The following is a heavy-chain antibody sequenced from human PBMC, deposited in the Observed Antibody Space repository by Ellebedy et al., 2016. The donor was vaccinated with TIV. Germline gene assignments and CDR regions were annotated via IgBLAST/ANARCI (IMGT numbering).Heavy chain of an antibody. D-gene: IGHD6-19*01. CDR3: AKNLATWLRTGYYYGMDV. CDR2: INHSGAS. Sequence: MPGGSLRLSCEASGFTFSSYAMSWVRQAPGKGLEWIGEINHSGASNYNPSLKSRLTMSVDTSKSQVSLKLSSVTAADTAVYYCAKNLATWLRTGYYYGMDVWGQGTTVTVSS. J-gene: IGHJ6*02. CDR1: GFTFSSYA. V-gene: IGHV4-34*08.